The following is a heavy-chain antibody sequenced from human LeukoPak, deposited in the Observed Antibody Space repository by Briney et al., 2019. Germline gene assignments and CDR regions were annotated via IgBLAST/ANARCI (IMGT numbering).Heavy chain of an antibody. CDR3: ATVLGWQRLDWFDP. J-gene: IGHJ5*02. V-gene: IGHV1-18*01. CDR1: GYTFTSYG. CDR2: ISAYKGNT. D-gene: IGHD3-16*01. Sequence: GASVKVSCKASGYTFTSYGISWVRQAPGQGLEWMGWISAYKGNTNYAQKLQGRVTMTTDTSTSTAYMELRSLSSDDTAVYYCATVLGWQRLDWFDPWGQGTLVTVSS.